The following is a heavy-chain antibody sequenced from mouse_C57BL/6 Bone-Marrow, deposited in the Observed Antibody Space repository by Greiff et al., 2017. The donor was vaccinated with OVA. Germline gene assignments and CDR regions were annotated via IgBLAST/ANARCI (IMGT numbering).Heavy chain of an antibody. CDR1: GYTFTDYN. CDR3: ARREYGNYAWFAY. D-gene: IGHD2-10*02. J-gene: IGHJ3*01. Sequence: VQLQQSGPELVKPGASVKMSCKASGYTFTDYNMHWVKQSHGKSLEWIGYINPNNGGTSYNQKFKGKATLTVNKSSSTAYMELRSLTSEDSAVYYCARREYGNYAWFAYWGQGTLVTVSA. V-gene: IGHV1-22*01. CDR2: INPNNGGT.